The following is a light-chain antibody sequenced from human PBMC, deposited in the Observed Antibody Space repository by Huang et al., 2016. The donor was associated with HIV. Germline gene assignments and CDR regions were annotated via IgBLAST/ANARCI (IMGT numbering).Light chain of an antibody. CDR1: QIISSY. CDR3: QQSHSTPYT. J-gene: IGKJ2*01. V-gene: IGKV1-39*01. CDR2: DAS. Sequence: DIQMTQSPSSLSASVGDRVTISCRASQIISSYLIWYKQEPGKAPKLLSYDASSVQRGVPSRFGGSGSGTDFTLTISNLQPEDFATYYCQQSHSTPYTFGQGTKLEIK.